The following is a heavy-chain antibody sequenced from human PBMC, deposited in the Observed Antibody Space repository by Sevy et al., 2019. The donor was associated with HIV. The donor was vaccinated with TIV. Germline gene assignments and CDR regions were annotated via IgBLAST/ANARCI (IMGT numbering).Heavy chain of an antibody. D-gene: IGHD3-16*02. CDR3: ARHYDYVWGSYRSYYYGMDV. CDR1: GYTFTGYY. Sequence: ASVKVSCKASGYTFTGYYMHWVRQAPGQGLEWMGWINPNSGGTNYAQKFQGRVTMTRDTSISTAYMELSRLRSDDTAGYYCARHYDYVWGSYRSYYYGMDVWGQGTTVTVSS. V-gene: IGHV1-2*02. CDR2: INPNSGGT. J-gene: IGHJ6*02.